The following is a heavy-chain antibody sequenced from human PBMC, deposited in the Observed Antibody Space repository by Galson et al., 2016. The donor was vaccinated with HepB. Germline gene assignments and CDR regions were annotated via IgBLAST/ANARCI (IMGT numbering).Heavy chain of an antibody. D-gene: IGHD7-27*01. V-gene: IGHV3-9*01. CDR3: AKGQTNWATFDS. CDR2: VDWNSATL. CDR1: GFTFNDYV. J-gene: IGHJ4*02. Sequence: SLRLSCAASGFTFNDYVMHWVRQLPGRGLEWVSGVDWNSATLAYADSVRGRFTISRDNVENTLYLQMNSLRAEDTALYYCAKGQTNWATFDSWGQGTLVTVSS.